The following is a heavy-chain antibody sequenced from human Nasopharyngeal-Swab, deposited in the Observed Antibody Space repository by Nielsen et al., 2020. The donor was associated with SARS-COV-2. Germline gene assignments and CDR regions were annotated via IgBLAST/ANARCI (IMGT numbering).Heavy chain of an antibody. V-gene: IGHV4-59*01. D-gene: IGHD2-2*01. Sequence: SETLPLTCTVSGGSISSYYWSWIRQPPGKGLEWIGYIYYSGSTNYNPSLKSRVTISVDTSKNQFSLKLSSVTAADTAVYYCARIGCSSTSCYSFDYWGQGTLVTVSS. CDR1: GGSISSYY. CDR3: ARIGCSSTSCYSFDY. J-gene: IGHJ4*02. CDR2: IYYSGST.